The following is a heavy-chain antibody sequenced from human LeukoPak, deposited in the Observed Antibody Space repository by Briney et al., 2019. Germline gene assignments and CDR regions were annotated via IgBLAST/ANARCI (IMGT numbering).Heavy chain of an antibody. V-gene: IGHV3-66*01. D-gene: IGHD3-9*01. CDR2: IYSGGST. J-gene: IGHJ4*02. Sequence: PGGSLRLSCAASGFIVSSNYMSWFRQAPGKGLEWVSVIYSGGSTYYADSVKGRFTISRDNAKNSLYLQMNSLRAEDTAVYYCARDLLKRGYDIIDYWGQGALVTVSS. CDR3: ARDLLKRGYDIIDY. CDR1: GFIVSSNY.